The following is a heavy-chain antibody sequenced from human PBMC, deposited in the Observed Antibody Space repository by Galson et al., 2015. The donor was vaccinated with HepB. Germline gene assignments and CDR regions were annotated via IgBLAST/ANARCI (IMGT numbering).Heavy chain of an antibody. V-gene: IGHV3-30*18. CDR2: ISSDGGIR. Sequence: SLRLSCASSGFSFSNYAIHWVRQAPGKGLEWMAVISSDGGIRYYSDSVKGRFTVSRDPSRSILYLQMNSLRVDDTAVYYCAKGGLGGIGTMIYRALGFDAWGQGTLVIVSS. J-gene: IGHJ5*02. D-gene: IGHD3-22*01. CDR1: GFSFSNYA. CDR3: AKGGLGGIGTMIYRALGFDA.